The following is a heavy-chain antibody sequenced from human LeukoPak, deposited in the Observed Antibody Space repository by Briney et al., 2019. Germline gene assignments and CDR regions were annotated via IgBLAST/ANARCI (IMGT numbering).Heavy chain of an antibody. Sequence: ASVTVSCTASGYTFTVYYMHWVRQAPGQGLEWMGRINPNSGGTNYAQKFQGRVTMTRDTSISTAYMELSRLRSDDTAVYYCAREGIAAAGDYWGQGTLVTVSS. J-gene: IGHJ4*02. V-gene: IGHV1-2*06. CDR1: GYTFTVYY. D-gene: IGHD6-13*01. CDR2: INPNSGGT. CDR3: AREGIAAAGDY.